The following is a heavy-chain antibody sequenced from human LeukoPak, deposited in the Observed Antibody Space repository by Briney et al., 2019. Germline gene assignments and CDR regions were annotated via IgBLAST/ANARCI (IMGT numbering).Heavy chain of an antibody. CDR2: IIPIFGTA. CDR3: ARDRIVVVPAATPYYYYYMGV. Sequence: SVKVSRKASGCTFISYAISWVRQAPGQGVEWVGGIIPIFGTANYAQKFQGRVTITTDESTSTAYMELSSLRSEDTAVYYWARDRIVVVPAATPYYYYYMGVWGKGTTLTVSS. D-gene: IGHD2-2*01. J-gene: IGHJ6*03. CDR1: GCTFISYA. V-gene: IGHV1-69*05.